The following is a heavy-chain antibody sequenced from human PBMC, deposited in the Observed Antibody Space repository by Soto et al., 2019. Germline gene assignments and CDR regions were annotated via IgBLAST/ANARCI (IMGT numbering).Heavy chain of an antibody. D-gene: IGHD3-10*01. J-gene: IGHJ6*02. Sequence: GASVKVSCKASGGTFSSYAISWVRQAPGQGLEWMGGIIPIFGTANYAQKFQGRVTITADESTSTAYMELSSLRSEDTAVYYCARDGVIMVRGVIITGYYGMDVWGQGTTVTVPS. CDR2: IIPIFGTA. CDR1: GGTFSSYA. V-gene: IGHV1-69*13. CDR3: ARDGVIMVRGVIITGYYGMDV.